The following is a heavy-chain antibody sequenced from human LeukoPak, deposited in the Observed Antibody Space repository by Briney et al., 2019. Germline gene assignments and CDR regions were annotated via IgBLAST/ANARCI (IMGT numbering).Heavy chain of an antibody. D-gene: IGHD4-11*01. J-gene: IGHJ3*02. Sequence: PPGGSLRLSCAASGFIFSTYAMSWVRQAPGKGLEWVSAISGSGGDTYYADSVKGRFTISRDNSKNTLYLQMSSLRTEDTAIYYCAKVRSGMTSVPYDGSFDIWGQGTVVTVSS. V-gene: IGHV3-23*01. CDR1: GFIFSTYA. CDR2: ISGSGGDT. CDR3: AKVRSGMTSVPYDGSFDI.